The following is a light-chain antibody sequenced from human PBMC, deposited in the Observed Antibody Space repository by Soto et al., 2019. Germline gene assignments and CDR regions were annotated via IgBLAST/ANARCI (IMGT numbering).Light chain of an antibody. CDR2: ATD. CDR3: QQYNRYAVT. Sequence: DIHMTQSPSSLSASVGYTVTITCRASQTITSHLDWYQQQSGKAPKLLIYATDTLQSGVPSRFSASGSGTEFALTISSLQPDDFAVYYCQQYNRYAVTFGQGTKVDIK. CDR1: QTITSH. J-gene: IGKJ1*01. V-gene: IGKV1-5*01.